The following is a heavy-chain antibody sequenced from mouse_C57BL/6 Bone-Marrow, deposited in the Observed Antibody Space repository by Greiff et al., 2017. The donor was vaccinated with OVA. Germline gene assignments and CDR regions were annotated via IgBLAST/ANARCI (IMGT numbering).Heavy chain of an antibody. Sequence: VQRVESGPGLVQPSQSLSITCTVSGFSLTSYGVHWVRQSPGKGLEWLGVIWRGGSTDYNAAFLSRLSITKDNSKSQVFFKMNSLQADDTAIYYCAKGGGSSPYYFDYWGQGTTLTVSS. CDR3: AKGGGSSPYYFDY. J-gene: IGHJ2*01. V-gene: IGHV2-5*01. CDR1: GFSLTSYG. D-gene: IGHD1-1*01. CDR2: IWRGGST.